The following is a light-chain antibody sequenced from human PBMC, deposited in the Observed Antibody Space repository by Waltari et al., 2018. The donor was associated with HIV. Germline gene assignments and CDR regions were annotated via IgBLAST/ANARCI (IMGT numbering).Light chain of an antibody. CDR3: ATWDDSLDGPM. CDR1: ISDIGSNT. J-gene: IGLJ3*02. Sequence: QSVLTQPPSASGTPGQRVTISCSGSISDIGSNTVNWYQQLPGTAPKLLIYNNVQRPSGVPDRFSASKSGTSASLAISGLRSEDEADYYCATWDDSLDGPMFGGGTKLTVL. V-gene: IGLV1-44*01. CDR2: NNV.